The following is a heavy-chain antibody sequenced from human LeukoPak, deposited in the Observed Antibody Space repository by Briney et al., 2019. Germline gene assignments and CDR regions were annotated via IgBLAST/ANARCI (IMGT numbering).Heavy chain of an antibody. Sequence: TGGSLRLSCVVSGFTFNNYWMSWVRQAPGKGLEWVANIKRDGSEKNYVDSVKGRFTISRDNAKNSLFLQMNSLRAEDTAVYYCARDQGNGDGYDVVDFDYWGQGILVTVSS. V-gene: IGHV3-7*01. CDR2: IKRDGSEK. CDR3: ARDQGNGDGYDVVDFDY. D-gene: IGHD2-21*02. J-gene: IGHJ4*02. CDR1: GFTFNNYW.